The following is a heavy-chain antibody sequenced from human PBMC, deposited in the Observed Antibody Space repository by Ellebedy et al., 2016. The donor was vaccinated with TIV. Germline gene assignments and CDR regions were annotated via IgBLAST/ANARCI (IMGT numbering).Heavy chain of an antibody. V-gene: IGHV4-4*02. CDR1: DGSFNSSHW. J-gene: IGHJ4*02. CDR3: ARTALQTAVLDF. Sequence: MPSETLSLTCTVSDGSFNSSHWWSWVRQTPGKGLEWIGEIFHLGTTNYSPSLKSRVTLSLDKSKNQFSLKMTSVSAADTAVYYCARTALQTAVLDFWGQGTLVTVSS. D-gene: IGHD2-8*01. CDR2: IFHLGTT.